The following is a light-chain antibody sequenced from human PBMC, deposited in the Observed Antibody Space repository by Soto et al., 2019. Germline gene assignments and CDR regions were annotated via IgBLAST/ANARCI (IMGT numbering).Light chain of an antibody. V-gene: IGKV1-5*01. CDR1: QSISNW. J-gene: IGKJ1*01. Sequence: DIPMTQSPSTLSASVGDRVTITCRASQSISNWLAWYQQKPGNAPKLLIYDASSLESGVPSRFSGSGSGTEFTLTISGLQPDDFTTYYCQQYDSNWTFGQGTKVEIK. CDR2: DAS. CDR3: QQYDSNWT.